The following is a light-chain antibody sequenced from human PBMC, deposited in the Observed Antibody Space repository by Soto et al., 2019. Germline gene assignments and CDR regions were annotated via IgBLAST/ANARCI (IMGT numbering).Light chain of an antibody. CDR3: QQYNSYSRA. CDR2: DAS. Sequence: DIQMTQSPSTLSASVGDRVTITCRASQSISTWLAWYQQKPGKAPKLLIYDASSLESGVPSRFSGSGSETEFTLTITSLQPDDFATYYCQQYNSYSRAFGQGTKMEI. V-gene: IGKV1-5*01. J-gene: IGKJ1*01. CDR1: QSISTW.